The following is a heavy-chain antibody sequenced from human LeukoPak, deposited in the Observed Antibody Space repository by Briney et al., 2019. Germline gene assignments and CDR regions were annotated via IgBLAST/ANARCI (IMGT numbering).Heavy chain of an antibody. CDR2: VKNDGTT. CDR1: GFTSGFTFSSRW. V-gene: IGHV3-74*01. J-gene: IGHJ4*02. D-gene: IGHD6-19*01. Sequence: PGGSLRLSCEVSGFTSGFTFSSRWMHWVRQAPGKGLVWVSLVKNDGTTNYADSVKGRFTVSRDNAKNTMYLQMNNLRVEDTALYFCHPLGYTSNWGQGTLVTVSS. CDR3: HPLGYTSN.